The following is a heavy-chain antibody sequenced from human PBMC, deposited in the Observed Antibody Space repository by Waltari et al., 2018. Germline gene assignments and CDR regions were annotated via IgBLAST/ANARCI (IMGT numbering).Heavy chain of an antibody. Sequence: QVQLVQSGAEVKKPGASVKVSCKVSGHTFTDLSMPCVRQPPGKGLEWMGGLDPETGETVYEQKLQGRVTMTEESSTNTAYMELSSLRSEDTAVYYCTTGRDDFLSGYRSPSHYYGVDVWGQGTTVIVSS. CDR2: LDPETGET. V-gene: IGHV1-24*01. J-gene: IGHJ6*02. D-gene: IGHD3-3*01. CDR3: TTGRDDFLSGYRSPSHYYGVDV. CDR1: GHTFTDLS.